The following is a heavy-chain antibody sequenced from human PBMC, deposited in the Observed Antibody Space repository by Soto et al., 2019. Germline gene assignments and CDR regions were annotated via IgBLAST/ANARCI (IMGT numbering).Heavy chain of an antibody. D-gene: IGHD5-12*01. CDR2: INPNSGVT. CDR3: ARESGGATATLDYYYFYMDV. Sequence: QVQLVQSGAEVKEPGASVTVSCRASGDRFTDYYMHWVRQAPGQGLEWMGWINPNSGVTKYAQKFQGWVTMTRDTSSRTVYMQLSRLRFDDTAIYYCARESGGATATLDYYYFYMDVGGTGTTVTVSS. V-gene: IGHV1-2*04. J-gene: IGHJ6*03. CDR1: GDRFTDYY.